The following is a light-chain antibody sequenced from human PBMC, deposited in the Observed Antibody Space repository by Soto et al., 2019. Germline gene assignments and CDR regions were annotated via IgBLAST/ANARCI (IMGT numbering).Light chain of an antibody. CDR3: ASSTTRSTYV. J-gene: IGLJ1*01. V-gene: IGLV2-14*01. CDR1: SSVVGGYSY. CDR2: DVS. Sequence: QCVLTHPASVSRSPGQSIAISCTGTSSVVGGYSYVSWYQQQPGKAPKLVISDVSNRPSGVSDRFSGSKSGNTASLTISGLQTEDEADYYCASSTTRSTYVFGTGTKVTVL.